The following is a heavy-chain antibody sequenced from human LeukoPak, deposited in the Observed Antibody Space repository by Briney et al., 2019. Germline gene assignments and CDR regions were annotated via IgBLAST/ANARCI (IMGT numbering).Heavy chain of an antibody. CDR2: ISGSGGST. CDR3: ARYGSGSYYMNFDY. D-gene: IGHD3-10*01. CDR1: GFTFSSYA. V-gene: IGHV3-23*01. J-gene: IGHJ4*02. Sequence: PGGSLRLSCAASGFTFSSYAMSWVRQAPGKGLEWVSAISGSGGSTYYADSVKGRFTISRDNSKNTLYLQMNSLRAEDTAVYYCARYGSGSYYMNFDYWGQGTLVTVSS.